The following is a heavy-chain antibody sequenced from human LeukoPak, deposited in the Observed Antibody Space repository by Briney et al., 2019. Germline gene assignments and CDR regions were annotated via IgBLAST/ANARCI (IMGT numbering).Heavy chain of an antibody. V-gene: IGHV3-64*01. J-gene: IGHJ4*02. Sequence: PGGSLRLSCAASGFTFSSYAMHWVRQAPGKGLEYVSAISSNGGSTYYANSVKGRFTISRDNSKNTLYLQMGSLRAEDVAVYYCARGKTGLFDYWGQGTLVTVSS. CDR2: ISSNGGST. D-gene: IGHD1-1*01. CDR1: GFTFSSYA. CDR3: ARGKTGLFDY.